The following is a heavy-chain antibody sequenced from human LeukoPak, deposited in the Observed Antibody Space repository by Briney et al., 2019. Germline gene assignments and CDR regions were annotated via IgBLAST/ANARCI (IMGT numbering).Heavy chain of an antibody. CDR3: ARDSGTYSPYFDY. Sequence: SQTLSLTCAISGDSVSSDSVAWNWIRQSPSRGLEWQGRTYYRSKWYHDYTVSVKSRITINPDTSKNHFSLQLNSVTPEDTAVYYCARDSGTYSPYFDYWGQGTLVTVSS. CDR1: GDSVSSDSVA. CDR2: TYYRSKWYH. D-gene: IGHD2-21*01. V-gene: IGHV6-1*01. J-gene: IGHJ4*02.